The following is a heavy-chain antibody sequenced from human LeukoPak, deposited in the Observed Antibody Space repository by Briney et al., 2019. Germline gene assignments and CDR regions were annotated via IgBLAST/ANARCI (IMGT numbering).Heavy chain of an antibody. CDR2: IKQDGSEK. CDR1: GFTFSSYW. CDR3: ARLGSSSSGSRGAFDI. Sequence: GGSLRLSCAASGFTFSSYWMSWVRQAPGKGLEWVANIKQDGSEKYYVDSVKGRFTISRDNAKNSLYLQMNSLRAEDTAVYYCARLGSSSSGSRGAFDIWGQGTMVTVSS. V-gene: IGHV3-7*01. D-gene: IGHD6-6*01. J-gene: IGHJ3*02.